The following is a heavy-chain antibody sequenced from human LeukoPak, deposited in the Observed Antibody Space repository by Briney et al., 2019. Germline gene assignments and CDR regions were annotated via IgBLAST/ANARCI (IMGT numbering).Heavy chain of an antibody. V-gene: IGHV1-46*01. CDR1: GYTFTSCY. CDR2: INPSGGST. Sequence: ASVKVSCKASGYTFTSCYMHWVRQAPGQGLEGMGIINPSGGSTSYAQKFQGRVTMTRDMSTSTVYMELSSLRSEDTAVYYCARDGLSDSSGPDALDIWGQGTMVTVSS. D-gene: IGHD3-22*01. J-gene: IGHJ3*02. CDR3: ARDGLSDSSGPDALDI.